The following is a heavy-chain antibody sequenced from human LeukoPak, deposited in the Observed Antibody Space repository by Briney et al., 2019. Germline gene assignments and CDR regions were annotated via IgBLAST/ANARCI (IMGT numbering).Heavy chain of an antibody. Sequence: GGSLRLSCAASGFTFSSYSMNWVRQAPGKGLEWVSSISSSSSYIYYADSVKGRFTISRDNAKNSLYLQMNSLRAEDTAVYYCAREIGQWLVPYYFDYWGQGTLVTVSS. J-gene: IGHJ4*02. V-gene: IGHV3-21*01. CDR3: AREIGQWLVPYYFDY. CDR2: ISSSSSYI. CDR1: GFTFSSYS. D-gene: IGHD6-19*01.